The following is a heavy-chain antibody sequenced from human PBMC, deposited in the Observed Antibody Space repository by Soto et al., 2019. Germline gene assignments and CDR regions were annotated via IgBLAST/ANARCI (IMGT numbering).Heavy chain of an antibody. CDR2: IYHDGST. J-gene: IGHJ6*02. CDR1: GASISSSNW. D-gene: IGHD3-16*01. V-gene: IGHV4-4*02. CDR3: ARHYDYANHYYYAMDV. Sequence: SETLALTCAVSGASISSSNWWRWFGHPPGKGLECIGDIYHDGSTNRNPSLKSRATISVDKSKNQCSLRLTSVTAADTAVYYFARHYDYANHYYYAMDVWGQGTTVTVSS.